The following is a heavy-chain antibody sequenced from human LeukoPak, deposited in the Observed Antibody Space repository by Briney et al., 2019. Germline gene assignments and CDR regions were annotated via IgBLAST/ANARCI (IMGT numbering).Heavy chain of an antibody. CDR3: AKLYRSPYGSAAILINEVDY. V-gene: IGHV1-8*01. D-gene: IGHD3-10*01. J-gene: IGHJ4*02. CDR1: GYTFTSYD. Sequence: ASVKVSCKASGYTFTSYDINWVRQATGQGLEWMGWMNPNSGNTGYAQKFQGRVTMTRNTSISTAYMELSSLRAEDTAVYYCAKLYRSPYGSAAILINEVDYWGQGTLVTVSS. CDR2: MNPNSGNT.